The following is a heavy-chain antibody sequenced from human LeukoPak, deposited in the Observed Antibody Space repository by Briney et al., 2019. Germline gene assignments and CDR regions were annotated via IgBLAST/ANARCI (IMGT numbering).Heavy chain of an antibody. CDR1: GGSISSYY. CDR3: SRESGAFCPFGY. J-gene: IGHJ4*02. Sequence: SETLSLTCTVSGGSISSYYWSWIRQPPGKGLEWIGYIYYSGSTNYNPSLKSRVTISVDTSKNQFSLKLSSVTAADTAIYYCSRESGAFCPFGYWGQGTLVIVPS. CDR2: IYYSGST. V-gene: IGHV4-59*01. D-gene: IGHD1-26*01.